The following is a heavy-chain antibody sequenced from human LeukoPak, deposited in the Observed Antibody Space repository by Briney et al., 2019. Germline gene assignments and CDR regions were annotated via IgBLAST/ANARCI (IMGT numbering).Heavy chain of an antibody. D-gene: IGHD5-12*01. CDR2: IYYSGTT. J-gene: IGHJ4*02. CDR3: ARGSGYPPGLGY. V-gene: IGHV4-59*01. Sequence: SETLSLTCTVSGGSISGYYWSWIRQPPGEGLEWIGYIYYSGTTDYSPSLRSRVTMSVDTSKSQFSLKLSSVTAADTAVYYCARGSGYPPGLGYWGQGTLVTVSS. CDR1: GGSISGYY.